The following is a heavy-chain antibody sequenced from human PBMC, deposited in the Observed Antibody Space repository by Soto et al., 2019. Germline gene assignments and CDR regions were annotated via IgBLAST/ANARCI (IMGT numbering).Heavy chain of an antibody. CDR2: ISGSGGST. CDR1: GFTFSSYA. D-gene: IGHD6-19*01. CDR3: AKFVSQWLAGDDAFDI. Sequence: GGSLRLSCAASGFTFSSYAMSWVRQAPGKGLEWVSSISGSGGSTYYADSVKGRFTISRDNSKNTLYLQMNSLRAEDTAVYYCAKFVSQWLAGDDAFDIWGQGTVVTVSS. V-gene: IGHV3-23*01. J-gene: IGHJ3*02.